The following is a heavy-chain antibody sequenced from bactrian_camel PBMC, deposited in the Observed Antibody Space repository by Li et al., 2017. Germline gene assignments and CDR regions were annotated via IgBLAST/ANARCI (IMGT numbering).Heavy chain of an antibody. V-gene: IGHV3S42*01. CDR2: IAYDGWVS. Sequence: VQLVESGGGQVQPGGSLRLSCIASGFQFSDYPMSWVRQAPGKDLEWLAQIAYDGWVSRYNDPAKGRFTISRDNAKNTLYLQMNSLKPEDTAMYYCASKTFGKACYSGSWFSRGDFAYWGQGTQVTVS. CDR1: GFQFSDYP. CDR3: ASKTFGKACYSGSWFSRGDFAY. D-gene: IGHD3*01. J-gene: IGHJ6*01.